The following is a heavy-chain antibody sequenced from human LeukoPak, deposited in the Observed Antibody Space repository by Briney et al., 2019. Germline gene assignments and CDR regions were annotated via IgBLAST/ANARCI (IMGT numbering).Heavy chain of an antibody. CDR3: ASPYPQGSFDY. J-gene: IGHJ4*02. D-gene: IGHD2-2*02. CDR1: GFTFSSYG. CDR2: ISYDGSNK. Sequence: GGSLRLSCAASGFTFSSYGMHWVRQAPGKGLEWVAVISYDGSNKYYADSVKGRFTISRDNSKNTLYLQMNSLRAEDTAVYYCASPYPQGSFDYWGQGTLVTVSS. V-gene: IGHV3-30*03.